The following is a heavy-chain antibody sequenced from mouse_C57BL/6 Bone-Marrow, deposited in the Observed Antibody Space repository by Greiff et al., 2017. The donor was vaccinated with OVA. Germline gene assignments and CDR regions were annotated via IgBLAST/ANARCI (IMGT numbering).Heavy chain of an antibody. V-gene: IGHV14-3*02. CDR2: IAPANGNT. CDR1: GFNIQDTY. CDR3: ARLGSYGY. J-gene: IGHJ2*01. Sequence: VQLQQSGAEFVKPGASVKLSCTASGFNIQDTYIHWVKQRPEQGLEWIGRIAPANGNTNYDPKFHGKATITADTSSNTAYLQLSSLTSMDTTVYFCARLGSYGYWGQGTTLTVSS. D-gene: IGHD2-12*01.